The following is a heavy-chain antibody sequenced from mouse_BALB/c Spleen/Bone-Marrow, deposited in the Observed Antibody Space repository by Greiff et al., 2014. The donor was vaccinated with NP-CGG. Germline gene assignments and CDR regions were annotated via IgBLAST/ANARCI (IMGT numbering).Heavy chain of an antibody. D-gene: IGHD3-1*01. Sequence: EVQLQQSGTVLARPGAAVKMSCKASGYTFSNYWMHWVKQRPGQGLEWIGTIYPGNSDTTYNQKFKGKAKLTAVTSTSTAYTDLSSLTNEDSAVYYCTTLARTNFDYWGQGTTLTVSS. J-gene: IGHJ2*01. CDR1: GYTFSNYW. CDR2: IYPGNSDT. CDR3: TTLARTNFDY. V-gene: IGHV1-5*01.